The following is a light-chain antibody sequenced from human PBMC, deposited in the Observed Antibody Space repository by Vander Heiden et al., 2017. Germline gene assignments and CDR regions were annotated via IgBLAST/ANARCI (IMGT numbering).Light chain of an antibody. CDR2: AKN. Sequence: QSVLPQPPSVSGAPVQRVAISCTGTFSNIGAGDEVQWYQHRQGTAPKLRICAKNNRPAGVADRAAGDKCGPSASPAITGLQAEEEDDDYCKSYDSTLSGEMVFGGGTKLTVL. J-gene: IGLJ3*02. CDR1: FSNIGAGDE. CDR3: KSYDSTLSGEMV. V-gene: IGLV1-40*01.